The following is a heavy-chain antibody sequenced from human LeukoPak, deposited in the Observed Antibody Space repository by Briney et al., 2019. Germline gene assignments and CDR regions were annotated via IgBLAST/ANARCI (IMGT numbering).Heavy chain of an antibody. CDR2: IWHDGTNT. D-gene: IGHD6-19*01. CDR1: VFIFSTYG. J-gene: IGHJ4*02. Sequence: GWSLRLACAASVFIFSTYGMHWVRQAPGKGLEWVAVIWHDGTNTYNADSVKGRFNISRDNSKNTLYQQMNSLRAEDTAVYYCARAPTTYSSGWPYSFDYWGQGTLVTVSS. CDR3: ARAPTTYSSGWPYSFDY. V-gene: IGHV3-33*01.